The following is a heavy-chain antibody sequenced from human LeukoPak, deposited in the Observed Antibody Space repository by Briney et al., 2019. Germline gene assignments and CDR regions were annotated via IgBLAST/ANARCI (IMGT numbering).Heavy chain of an antibody. J-gene: IGHJ5*02. V-gene: IGHV3-23*01. Sequence: PGGSLRLSCAASRVAFSGVGVRSGRQAPGKGLEWGSVISGSGGTTYYADSVKGRFTISRDNSKNTLYLQMRRLRAEDTAVYYGAKDPNNSYESDDTGTTPNWSAPSGQGTLATVSS. CDR1: RVAFSGVG. D-gene: IGHD2/OR15-2a*01. CDR2: ISGSGGTT. CDR3: AKDPNNSYESDDTGTTPNWSAP.